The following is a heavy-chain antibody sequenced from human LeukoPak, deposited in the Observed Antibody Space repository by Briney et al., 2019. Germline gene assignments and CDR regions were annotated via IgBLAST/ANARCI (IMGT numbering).Heavy chain of an antibody. D-gene: IGHD3-22*01. Sequence: PSETLSLTCAVYGGSFSGYYWSWIRQPPGKGLEWIGEINHSGSTNYNPCLKSRVTISVDRSKNQFSLKLSSVTAADTAVYYCARGWINYDSYYYYMDVWGKGTTVTVSS. CDR1: GGSFSGYY. J-gene: IGHJ6*03. CDR2: INHSGST. V-gene: IGHV4-34*01. CDR3: ARGWINYDSYYYYMDV.